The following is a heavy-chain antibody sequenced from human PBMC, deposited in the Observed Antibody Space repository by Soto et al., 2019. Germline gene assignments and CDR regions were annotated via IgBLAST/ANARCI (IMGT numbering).Heavy chain of an antibody. J-gene: IGHJ4*02. Sequence: EVQLMESGGVVVQPGGSLRLSCAASGFTFDDYTMHWVRQAPGKGLEWVSLISWDGGSTYYADSVKGRFTISRDNSKNSLYLQMNSLRTEDTALYYCAKDPGYCSGGSCYGPLDYWGQGTLVTVSS. CDR3: AKDPGYCSGGSCYGPLDY. V-gene: IGHV3-43*01. CDR2: ISWDGGST. D-gene: IGHD2-15*01. CDR1: GFTFDDYT.